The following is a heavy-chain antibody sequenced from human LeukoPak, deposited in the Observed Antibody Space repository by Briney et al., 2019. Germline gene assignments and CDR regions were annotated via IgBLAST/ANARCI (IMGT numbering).Heavy chain of an antibody. CDR1: GYSISSGYY. CDR3: ARDPAYYYGSGXYLARDY. D-gene: IGHD3-10*01. J-gene: IGHJ4*01. Sequence: SETLSLTCTVSGYSISSGYYWGWIRQPPGKGLEWIGSIHHSGSTYYNPSLKSRVTISVDTSKNPFSLKLSSVTAADTAVYYCARDPAYYYGSGXYLARDYWGXGTLXXVS. CDR2: IHHSGST. V-gene: IGHV4-38-2*02.